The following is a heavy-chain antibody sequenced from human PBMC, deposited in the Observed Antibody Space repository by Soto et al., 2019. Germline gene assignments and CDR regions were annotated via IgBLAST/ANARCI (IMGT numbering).Heavy chain of an antibody. CDR3: AKGGFGGYGMDV. Sequence: LRLSCAACGFNFHDCTIHWVRQSPGKGLEWVSFITWDGGSIYYADSVKGRFTISRDNSKNSLTLEMNSLRSEDSGVYYCAKGGFGGYGMDVWGKGTTVTVSS. CDR2: ITWDGGSI. CDR1: GFNFHDCT. D-gene: IGHD6-25*01. J-gene: IGHJ6*04. V-gene: IGHV3-43*01.